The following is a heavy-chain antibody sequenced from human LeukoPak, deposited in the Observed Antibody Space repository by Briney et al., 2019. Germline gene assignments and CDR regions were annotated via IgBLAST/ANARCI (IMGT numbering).Heavy chain of an antibody. CDR3: ARGRDYYDSSGYYPTYYYYYYMDV. CDR2: IYTSGST. V-gene: IGHV4-61*02. Sequence: SETLSLTCTVSGGSISSGSYYWSWIRQPAGKGLEWIGRIYTSGSTNYNPPLKSRVTISVDTSKNQFSLKLSSVTAADTAVYYCARGRDYYDSSGYYPTYYYYYYMDVWGKGTTVTVSS. CDR1: GGSISSGSYY. D-gene: IGHD3-22*01. J-gene: IGHJ6*03.